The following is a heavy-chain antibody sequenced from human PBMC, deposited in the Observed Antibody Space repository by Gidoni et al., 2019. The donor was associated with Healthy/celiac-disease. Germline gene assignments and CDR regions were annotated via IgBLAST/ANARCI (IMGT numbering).Heavy chain of an antibody. CDR2: ISWNSGSI. D-gene: IGHD5-12*01. Sequence: EVQLVESGGGLVQPGRSLRLSCAASGFTFDDYAMHWVRPAPGKGLEWVSGISWNSGSIGYADSVKGRFTISRDNAKNSLYLQMNSLRAEDTALYYCAKEASYSGYRTPGMCDYWGQGTLVTVSS. CDR1: GFTFDDYA. CDR3: AKEASYSGYRTPGMCDY. J-gene: IGHJ4*02. V-gene: IGHV3-9*01.